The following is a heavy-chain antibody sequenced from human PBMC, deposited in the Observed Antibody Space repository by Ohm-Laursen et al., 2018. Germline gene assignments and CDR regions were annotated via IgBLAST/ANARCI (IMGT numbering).Heavy chain of an antibody. J-gene: IGHJ4*02. CDR1: GYTFNSYG. V-gene: IGHV1-18*01. Sequence: ASVKVSCKSSGYTFNSYGISWVRQAPGQGLEWMGWINAYNGDTTYAQKLQGRVTLTTDTSTSTAYMELTSLTSDDTAVYYCARELDATYYDFWSGSDYWGQGTLVTVSS. CDR2: INAYNGDT. CDR3: ARELDATYYDFWSGSDY. D-gene: IGHD3-3*01.